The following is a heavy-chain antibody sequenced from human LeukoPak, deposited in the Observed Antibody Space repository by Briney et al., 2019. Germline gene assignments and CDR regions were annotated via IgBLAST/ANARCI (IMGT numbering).Heavy chain of an antibody. CDR3: AKDHRLLWFGELLRLDAFDI. CDR1: GFAFSSYE. CDR2: ISSSGTTI. J-gene: IGHJ3*02. Sequence: PGGSLRLSCSDSGFAFSSYEMNWVRQAPGKGLEWVSYISSSGTTIYYADSVKGRFTISRDNSKNTLYLQMNSLRAEDTAVYYCAKDHRLLWFGELLRLDAFDIWGQGTMVTVSS. V-gene: IGHV3-23*01. D-gene: IGHD3-10*01.